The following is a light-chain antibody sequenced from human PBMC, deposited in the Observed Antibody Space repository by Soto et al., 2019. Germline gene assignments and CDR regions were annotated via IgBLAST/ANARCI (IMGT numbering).Light chain of an antibody. CDR3: QQSSITPYT. CDR1: QSISSY. V-gene: IGKV1-39*01. Sequence: DLQMTQSPSSLSASVGDRVTITCRASQSISSYLNWYQQRPGKAPKLLIYDASSLQSGVPSRFSGSGSGTDFTLTINSLQPEDFATYYCQQSSITPYTFGQGTKLEIK. CDR2: DAS. J-gene: IGKJ2*01.